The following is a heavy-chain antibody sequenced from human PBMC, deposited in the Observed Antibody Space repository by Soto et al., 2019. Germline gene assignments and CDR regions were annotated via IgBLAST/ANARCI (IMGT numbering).Heavy chain of an antibody. Sequence: SVSNAWMNWVRQAPGKGLEWVGRIKSKTDGGTTDYAAPVKGRFTISRDDSKNTLYLQMNSLKTEDTAVYYCTTDVVVDALAIWGQGTMVTASS. CDR1: SVSNAW. V-gene: IGHV3-15*07. CDR2: IKSKTDGGTT. CDR3: TTDVVVDALAI. J-gene: IGHJ3*02. D-gene: IGHD2-15*01.